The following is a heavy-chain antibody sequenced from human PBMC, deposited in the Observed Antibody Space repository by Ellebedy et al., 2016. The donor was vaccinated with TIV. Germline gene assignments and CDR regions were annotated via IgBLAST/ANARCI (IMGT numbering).Heavy chain of an antibody. CDR2: IDWVDDK. D-gene: IGHD1-26*01. CDR3: ARTAAYSGMEVRDFDY. J-gene: IGHJ4*02. CDR1: GSSLSTSGMC. V-gene: IGHV2-70*11. Sequence: SGPTLVKPTRTLTLTRTVSGSSLSTSGMCVSWIRQPPGKALEWLARIDWVDDKYYGTSLKTRLTISKDTSKNQVVLTMTNMDPVDTATYYCARTAAYSGMEVRDFDYWGQGTLVTVSS.